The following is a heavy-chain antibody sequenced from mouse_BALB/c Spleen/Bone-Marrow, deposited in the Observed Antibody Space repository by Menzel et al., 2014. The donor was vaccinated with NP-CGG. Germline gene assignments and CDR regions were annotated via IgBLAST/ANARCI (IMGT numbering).Heavy chain of an antibody. Sequence: VESGGGLVKPGGSLKLSCAASGFTFSDXYXYWVXQTPXXXXXWVXXIXXXGSYTYYPDSVKGRFTISRDNAKNNLYLQXSSLKSEDTAMYYCARFYYYGSSYFDVWGAGTTVTVSS. V-gene: IGHV5-4*02. D-gene: IGHD1-1*01. CDR3: ARFYYYGSSYFDV. CDR2: IXXXGSYT. CDR1: GFTFSDXY. J-gene: IGHJ1*01.